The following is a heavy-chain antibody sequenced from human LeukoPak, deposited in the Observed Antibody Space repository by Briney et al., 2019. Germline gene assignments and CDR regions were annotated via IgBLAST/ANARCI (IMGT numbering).Heavy chain of an antibody. CDR3: ARGESPFEYYGMDV. D-gene: IGHD3-10*01. J-gene: IGHJ6*02. Sequence: GGSLRLSCEASGFTFRDYWMTWVRQAPGKGLEWVANVKQDGTEKFYVDSVKGRFTISRDNAKNSLYLQMSSLRAEDTAVYYCARGESPFEYYGMDVWGQGTTVTVSS. CDR1: GFTFRDYW. V-gene: IGHV3-7*03. CDR2: VKQDGTEK.